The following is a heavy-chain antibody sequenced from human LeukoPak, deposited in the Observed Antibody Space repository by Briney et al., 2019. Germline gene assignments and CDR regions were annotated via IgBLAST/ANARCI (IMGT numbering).Heavy chain of an antibody. CDR2: INPNSGGA. CDR1: GGTFSSYA. D-gene: IGHD3-10*01. J-gene: IGHJ4*02. CDR3: ARDSGVSAPVALLTLGFSLDY. V-gene: IGHV1-2*04. Sequence: ASVKVSCKASGGTFSSYAISWVRQAPGQGLEWVGWINPNSGGATYAQKFQGWVTMTRDTSISTAYLELSRLKSDDTAVYYCARDSGVSAPVALLTLGFSLDYWGQGTPVTVSS.